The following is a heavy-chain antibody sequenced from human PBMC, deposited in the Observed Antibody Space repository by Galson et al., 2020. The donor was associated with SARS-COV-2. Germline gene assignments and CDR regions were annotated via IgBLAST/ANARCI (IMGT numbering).Heavy chain of an antibody. Sequence: GESLKISCAASGFTFSSYGMHWVRQAPGKGLEWVAVIWYDGSNKYYADSVKGRFTISRDNSKNTLYLQMNSLRAEDTAVYYCARDFMGFDYWGQGTLVTVSS. CDR2: IWYDGSNK. D-gene: IGHD3-10*01. V-gene: IGHV3-33*01. J-gene: IGHJ4*02. CDR1: GFTFSSYG. CDR3: ARDFMGFDY.